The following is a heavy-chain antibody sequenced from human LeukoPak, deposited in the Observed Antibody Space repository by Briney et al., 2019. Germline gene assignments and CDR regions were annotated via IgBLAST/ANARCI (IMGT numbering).Heavy chain of an antibody. D-gene: IGHD2/OR15-2a*01. Sequence: GGSLRLSCAASGFTFSSYEMNWVRQAPGKGLEWVSYISSSGSTIYYADSVKGRFTISRDNAKNSLYLQMNSLRAEDTAVYYCARGIAPRGDAFDIWGQGTMVTVSS. J-gene: IGHJ3*02. CDR1: GFTFSSYE. CDR2: ISSSGSTI. V-gene: IGHV3-48*03. CDR3: ARGIAPRGDAFDI.